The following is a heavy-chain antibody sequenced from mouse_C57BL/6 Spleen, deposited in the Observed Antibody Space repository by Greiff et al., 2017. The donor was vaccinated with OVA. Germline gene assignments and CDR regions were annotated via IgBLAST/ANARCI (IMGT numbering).Heavy chain of an antibody. V-gene: IGHV1-82*01. CDR1: GYAFSSSW. CDR3: ARSETAQALDY. J-gene: IGHJ2*01. Sequence: VQLQQSGPELVKPGASVKISCKASGYAFSSSWMNWVKQRPGKGLEWIGRIYPGDGDTNYNGKFKGKATLTADKSSSTADMQLSSLTSEDSAVYFCARSETAQALDYWGQGTTLTVSS. D-gene: IGHD3-2*02. CDR2: IYPGDGDT.